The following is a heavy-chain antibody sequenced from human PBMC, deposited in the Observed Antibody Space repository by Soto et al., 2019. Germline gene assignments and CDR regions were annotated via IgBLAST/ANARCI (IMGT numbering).Heavy chain of an antibody. J-gene: IGHJ4*02. CDR3: ARLQYSSGWYCDY. D-gene: IGHD6-19*01. CDR1: GYSFTSYW. V-gene: IGHV5-51*01. Sequence: GESLKISCKGSGYSFTSYWIGWVRQMPGKGLEWMGIIYPGDSDTRYSPSFQGQVTISADKSISTAYLRWSSLKASDTAMYYCARLQYSSGWYCDYWGQGTLVTVSS. CDR2: IYPGDSDT.